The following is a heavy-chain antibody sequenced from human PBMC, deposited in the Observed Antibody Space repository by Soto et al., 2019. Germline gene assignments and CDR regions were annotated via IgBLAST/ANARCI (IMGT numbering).Heavy chain of an antibody. CDR1: GFTFSSYA. Sequence: PGGSLRLSCAASGFTFSSYAMSWVRQAPGKGLEWVSAISGSGGSTYYADSVKGRFTISRDNSKNTLYLQMNSLRAEDTAVYYCAKGYPVGYCSGGSCYAVYWGQGTLVTVSS. CDR2: ISGSGGST. J-gene: IGHJ4*02. D-gene: IGHD2-15*01. CDR3: AKGYPVGYCSGGSCYAVY. V-gene: IGHV3-23*01.